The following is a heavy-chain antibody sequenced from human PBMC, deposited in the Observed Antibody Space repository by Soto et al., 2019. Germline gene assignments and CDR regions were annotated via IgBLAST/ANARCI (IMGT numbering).Heavy chain of an antibody. V-gene: IGHV3-23*01. D-gene: IGHD6-19*01. CDR1: GFTFSNYA. CDR2: ISGSGGRT. Sequence: EVQLLESGGGLVQPGGSLRLSCVASGFTFSNYAMSWVRQAPGKGLECISGISGSGGRTHYADSVKGRFTISRDNPKNTLYLQMNSLSAEDTAVYYCANGKQWLPHSYWGQGTLVTVSS. CDR3: ANGKQWLPHSY. J-gene: IGHJ4*02.